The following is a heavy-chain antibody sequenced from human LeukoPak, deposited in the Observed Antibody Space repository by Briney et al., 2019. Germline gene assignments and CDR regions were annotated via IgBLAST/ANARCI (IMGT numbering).Heavy chain of an antibody. Sequence: GGSLRLSCAASGFTFSNYAMSWVRQAPGKGLEWVSVISGSGGNTYYADSVKGRFTISRDNSKNTLHLQMNSLRAEDTAVYYCAKDRSYSSSWYYFDYWGQGTLVTVSS. J-gene: IGHJ4*02. CDR1: GFTFSNYA. V-gene: IGHV3-23*01. D-gene: IGHD6-13*01. CDR3: AKDRSYSSSWYYFDY. CDR2: ISGSGGNT.